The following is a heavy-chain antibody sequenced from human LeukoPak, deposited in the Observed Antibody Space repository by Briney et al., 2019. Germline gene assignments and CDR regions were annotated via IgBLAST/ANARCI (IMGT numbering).Heavy chain of an antibody. CDR1: GGSISSGSYY. CDR2: IYTSGST. D-gene: IGHD1-26*01. CDR3: AREWELRAHDAFDI. V-gene: IGHV4-61*02. J-gene: IGHJ3*02. Sequence: SETLSLTCTVSGGSISSGSYYWSWIRQPAGKGLEWIGRIYTSGSTNYNPSLKSRVTISVDTSKNQFSLKLSSVTAADTAVYCCAREWELRAHDAFDIWGQGTMVTVSS.